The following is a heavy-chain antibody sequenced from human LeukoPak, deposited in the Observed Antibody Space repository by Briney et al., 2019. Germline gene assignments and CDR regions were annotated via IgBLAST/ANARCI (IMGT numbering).Heavy chain of an antibody. D-gene: IGHD6-19*01. Sequence: GASVKVSCKASGYTFTSYGISWGRQAPGQGLEWMGWISAYNGNTNYAQKLQGRVTITTDTSTSTAYMELRSLRSDDTAVYYCARDDIAVAGTFAFDIWGQGTMVTVSS. V-gene: IGHV1-18*04. J-gene: IGHJ3*02. CDR2: ISAYNGNT. CDR3: ARDDIAVAGTFAFDI. CDR1: GYTFTSYG.